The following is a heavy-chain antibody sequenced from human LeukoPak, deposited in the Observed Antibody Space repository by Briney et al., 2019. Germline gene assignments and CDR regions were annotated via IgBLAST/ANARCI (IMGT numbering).Heavy chain of an antibody. V-gene: IGHV4-59*01. CDR2: MYYSGTT. Sequence: PSETLSLTCTVSGGSISGCYWSWIRQPPGKGLEWIGYMYYSGTTNYNPSLKSRVTISVDTSKNQFSLNLSSVTAADTAVYYCARLPGIAESGKAVDYWGQGTLVTVSS. CDR1: GGSISGCY. D-gene: IGHD6-19*01. J-gene: IGHJ4*02. CDR3: ARLPGIAESGKAVDY.